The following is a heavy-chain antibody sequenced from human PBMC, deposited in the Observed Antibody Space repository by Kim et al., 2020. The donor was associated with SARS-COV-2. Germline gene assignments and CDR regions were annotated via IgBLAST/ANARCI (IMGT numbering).Heavy chain of an antibody. J-gene: IGHJ5*02. CDR3: ASKRADSSRFIDP. CDR1: SASFSENY. V-gene: IGHV4-59*03. CDR2: IHHTGTT. D-gene: IGHD3-22*01. Sequence: SETLSLTCSVASASFSENYWSWIRQPPGRGLEWIGYIHHTGTTNYNPSLKSRVAISVDSSKNQFSLNLNTMTTADTAVYYCASKRADSSRFIDPCGQGTLVTV.